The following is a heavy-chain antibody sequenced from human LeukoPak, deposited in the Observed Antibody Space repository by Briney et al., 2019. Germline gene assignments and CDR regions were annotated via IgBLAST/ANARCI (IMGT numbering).Heavy chain of an antibody. V-gene: IGHV3-7*01. D-gene: IGHD5-24*01. J-gene: IGHJ4*02. CDR1: GFTFSNYW. Sequence: GGSLRLSCAASGFTFSNYWMSWVRQAPGKGLEWVANIRRDGSDKFYVDSVKGRFTISRDNAKNSLYLQMNSLRAEDTAVYYCARDGGRRDDYWGQGTLVTVSS. CDR3: ARDGGRRDDY. CDR2: IRRDGSDK.